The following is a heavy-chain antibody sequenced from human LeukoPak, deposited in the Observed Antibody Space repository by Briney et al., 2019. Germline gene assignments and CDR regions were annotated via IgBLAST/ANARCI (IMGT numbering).Heavy chain of an antibody. CDR1: GGTFSSYA. V-gene: IGHV1-69*01. D-gene: IGHD6-19*01. CDR3: ARDRGEVDSGWQSYDAFDI. CDR2: IIPIFGTA. J-gene: IGHJ3*02. Sequence: ASVKDSCKASGGTFSSYAISWVRQAPGQGLEWMGGIIPIFGTANYAQMFQGRVTISADESTSTAFMELSNLRSEDTAVFYCARDRGEVDSGWQSYDAFDIWGQGTMVTVSS.